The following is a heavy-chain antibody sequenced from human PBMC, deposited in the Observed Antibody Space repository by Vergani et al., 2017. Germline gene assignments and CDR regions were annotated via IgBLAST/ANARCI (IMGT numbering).Heavy chain of an antibody. CDR1: GFTFSDYY. D-gene: IGHD6-19*01. CDR2: ISSSGSTI. V-gene: IGHV3-11*01. J-gene: IGHJ4*02. Sequence: QVQLVESGGGLVKPGGSLRLSCAASGFTFSDYYMSWIRQAPGKGLEWVSYISSSGSTIYYADSVKGRFTISRDNAKNSLYLQMNSLRAEDTAVYYCARDLRPETGIAVAGRPHALRYWGQGTLVTVSS. CDR3: ARDLRPETGIAVAGRPHALRY.